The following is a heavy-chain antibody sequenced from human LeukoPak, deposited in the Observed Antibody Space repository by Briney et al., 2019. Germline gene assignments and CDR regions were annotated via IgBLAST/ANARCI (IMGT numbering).Heavy chain of an antibody. CDR3: ARDRGDYYDSSGYYYWFDP. Sequence: ASVTVSCTASGYTFTSYAMYWVRQAPGQRLEWMGWINAGNGNTKYSQTVQGRVTITRDTSASTAYMELSSLRSEDTAVYYCARDRGDYYDSSGYYYWFDPWGQGTLVTVSS. CDR2: INAGNGNT. J-gene: IGHJ5*02. V-gene: IGHV1-3*01. CDR1: GYTFTSYA. D-gene: IGHD3-22*01.